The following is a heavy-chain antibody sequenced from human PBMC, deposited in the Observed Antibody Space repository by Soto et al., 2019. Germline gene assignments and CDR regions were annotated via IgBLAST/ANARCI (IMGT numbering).Heavy chain of an antibody. CDR3: ARGSTSSFDY. D-gene: IGHD2-2*01. V-gene: IGHV4-34*01. CDR1: GGSFSGYY. CDR2: INHSGST. J-gene: IGHJ4*02. Sequence: QVQLQQWGAGLLKPSETLSLTCAVYGGSFSGYYWSWIRQPPGKGLEWIGEINHSGSTNYNPSLKXXVXIXXDTPKNQFSLKLSSVTAADTAVYYCARGSTSSFDYWGQGTLVTVSS.